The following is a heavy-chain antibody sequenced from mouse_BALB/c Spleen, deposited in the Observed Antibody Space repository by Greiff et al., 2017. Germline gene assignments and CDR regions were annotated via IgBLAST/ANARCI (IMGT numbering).Heavy chain of an antibody. V-gene: IGHV5-17*02. CDR3: ARPDITTATWFAY. J-gene: IGHJ3*01. Sequence: EVQRVESGGGLVQPGGSRKLSCTASGFTFSSFGMHWVRQAPEKGLEWVAYISSGSSTIYYADTVKGRFTISRDNPKNTLFLQMTSLRSEDTAMYYCARPDITTATWFAYWGQGTLVTVSA. D-gene: IGHD1-2*01. CDR1: GFTFSSFG. CDR2: ISSGSSTI.